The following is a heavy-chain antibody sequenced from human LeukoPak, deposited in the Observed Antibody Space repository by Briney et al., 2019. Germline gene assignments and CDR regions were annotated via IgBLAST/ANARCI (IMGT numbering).Heavy chain of an antibody. CDR1: GFTFSSYW. CDR2: IKQDGSEK. Sequence: GGSLRLSCAASGFTFSSYWMSWVRQAPGKGLEWVANIKQDGSEKYYVDSVKGRFTISRDNAKNSLYLLMNSLRAEDTAVYYCARDPGLRGDPRFDYWGQGTLVTVSS. J-gene: IGHJ4*02. D-gene: IGHD2-21*02. V-gene: IGHV3-7*01. CDR3: ARDPGLRGDPRFDY.